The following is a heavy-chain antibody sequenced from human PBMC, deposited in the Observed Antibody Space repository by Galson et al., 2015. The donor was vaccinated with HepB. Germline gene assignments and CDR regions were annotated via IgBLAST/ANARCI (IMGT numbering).Heavy chain of an antibody. CDR2: INWNGGST. Sequence: LRLSCAASGFNFEDYGMSWVRQAPGKGPEWVSGINWNGGSTRYADSVKGRWTISRDNAKNSLYLQMNSLRAEDTAFYYCSRGLNYFDSWGQGTLVTVSS. J-gene: IGHJ4*02. CDR1: GFNFEDYG. V-gene: IGHV3-20*04. CDR3: SRGLNYFDS.